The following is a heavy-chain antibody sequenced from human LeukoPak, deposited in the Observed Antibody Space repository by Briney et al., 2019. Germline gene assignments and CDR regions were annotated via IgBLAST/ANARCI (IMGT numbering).Heavy chain of an antibody. CDR1: GFTFSSYW. CDR3: ARDRGYQLDY. CDR2: VNGDGSRT. D-gene: IGHD2-15*01. Sequence: GGSLRLSCAASGFTFSSYWMHWVRQAPGKRLLCVSHVNGDGSRTNYADSVKGRFTISRDNAKNMLYLQMNSLRAEDTAVYYCARDRGYQLDYWGQGTLVTVSS. J-gene: IGHJ4*02. V-gene: IGHV3-74*01.